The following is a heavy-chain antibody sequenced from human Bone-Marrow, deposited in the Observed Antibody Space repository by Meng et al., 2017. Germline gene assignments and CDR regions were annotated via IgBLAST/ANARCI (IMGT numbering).Heavy chain of an antibody. CDR2: INGGNGNT. D-gene: IGHD3-3*01. Sequence: ASVKVSCKASGYTFVNYAIHWVRQAPGQRLEWMGWINGGNGNTKYSQKFQGRVTFTRDTSASTAYMELSSLTSEDTAVFHCAGADFWSGEFDYWGQGTLVTVSS. J-gene: IGHJ4*02. CDR3: AGADFWSGEFDY. V-gene: IGHV1-3*01. CDR1: GYTFVNYA.